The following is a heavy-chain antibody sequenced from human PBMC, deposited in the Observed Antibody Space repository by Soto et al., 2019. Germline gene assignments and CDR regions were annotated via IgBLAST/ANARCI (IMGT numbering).Heavy chain of an antibody. V-gene: IGHV1-69*13. D-gene: IGHD6-6*01. J-gene: IGHJ4*02. CDR1: GGTFSSYA. Sequence: ASVKVSCKASGGTFSSYAISWVRQAPGQGLEWMGGIIPIFGTANYAQKFQGRVTITADESTSTAYMELSSLRSEDTAVYYCARTSGTARIGDYFEYWGQGTLDTVSS. CDR2: IIPIFGTA. CDR3: ARTSGTARIGDYFEY.